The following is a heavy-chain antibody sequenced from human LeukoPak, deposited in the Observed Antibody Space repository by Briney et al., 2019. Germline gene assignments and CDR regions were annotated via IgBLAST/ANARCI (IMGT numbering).Heavy chain of an antibody. D-gene: IGHD2-2*01. CDR3: ATGIRCSSTSCSIYDY. V-gene: IGHV1-24*01. J-gene: IGHJ4*02. Sequence: ASVKVSCKVSGYTLTELSMHWVRQAPGKGLEWMGGFDPEDGETIYAQKFQGRVTMTEDTSTDTAYMELSSLRSDDTAVYYCATGIRCSSTSCSIYDYWGQGALVTVSS. CDR2: FDPEDGET. CDR1: GYTLTELS.